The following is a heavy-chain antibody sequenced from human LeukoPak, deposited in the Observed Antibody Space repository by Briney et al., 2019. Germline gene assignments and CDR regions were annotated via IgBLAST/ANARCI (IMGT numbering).Heavy chain of an antibody. CDR1: GYTFTSYG. D-gene: IGHD2-21*02. V-gene: IGHV1-18*01. CDR3: ARAPAYCGGDCYYFDY. J-gene: IGHJ4*02. CDR2: ISAYNGNT. Sequence: ASVKVSCKASGYTFTSYGISWVRQAPGQGLEWMGWISAYNGNTNYAQKLQGRVTMTTDTSTSTAYMELRSLRSDDTAVYYCARAPAYCGGDCYYFDYWGQGTLVTVSS.